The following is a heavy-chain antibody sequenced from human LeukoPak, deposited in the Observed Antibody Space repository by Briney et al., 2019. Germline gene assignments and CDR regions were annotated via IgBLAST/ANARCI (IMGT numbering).Heavy chain of an antibody. J-gene: IGHJ4*01. V-gene: IGHV3-74*01. CDR2: INTDGNSI. Sequence: GGSLRLSCAASGFTFNSYWMHWVRQAPGKGLVWVARINTDGNSISYADSVKGRFTISRDNAKNTLYLQMNSLRAADTAVYYCARDPTRIIMIDYWGHGTLVTVSS. CDR3: ARDPTRIIMIDY. CDR1: GFTFNSYW. D-gene: IGHD3-22*01.